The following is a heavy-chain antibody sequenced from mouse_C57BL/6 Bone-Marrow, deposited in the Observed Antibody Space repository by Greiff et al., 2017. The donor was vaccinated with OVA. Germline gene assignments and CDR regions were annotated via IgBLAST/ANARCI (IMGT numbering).Heavy chain of an antibody. V-gene: IGHV1-81*01. J-gene: IGHJ4*01. Sequence: QVQLKESGAELAKPGASVKLSCKASGYTFTSYGISWVKQRTGQGLEWIGEIYPRSGNTYYNEKFKGKATLTADKSSSTAYMELRSLTSEDSAVYFCARDGGLRREAMDYWGQGTSVTVSS. CDR2: IYPRSGNT. D-gene: IGHD2-4*01. CDR3: ARDGGLRREAMDY. CDR1: GYTFTSYG.